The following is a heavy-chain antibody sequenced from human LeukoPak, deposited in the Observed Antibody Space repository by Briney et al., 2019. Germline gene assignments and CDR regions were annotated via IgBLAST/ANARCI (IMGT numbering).Heavy chain of an antibody. CDR1: GGSFSGYY. CDR3: ARDLIAENTHYYYGMDV. V-gene: IGHV4-59*01. D-gene: IGHD3-16*02. J-gene: IGHJ6*02. Sequence: SETLSLTCAVYGGSFSGYYWSWIRQPPGKGLEWIGYLYYGGSTNYNPSLKSRVTISVDTSKNQLSLRLSSVTAADTAVYYCARDLIAENTHYYYGMDVWGQGTTVTVSS. CDR2: LYYGGST.